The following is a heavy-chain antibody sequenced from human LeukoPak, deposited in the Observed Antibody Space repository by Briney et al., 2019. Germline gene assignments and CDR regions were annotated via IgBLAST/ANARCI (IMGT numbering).Heavy chain of an antibody. Sequence: GASVKVSCKASGYTFTGYYMHWVRQAPGQGLEWMGWINPNSGGTNYAQKFQGRVTMTRDTSISTAYMELSRLRSDDTAVYYCARDYEIYCGGDCYPPAFDYWGQGTLVTVSS. CDR1: GYTFTGYY. CDR2: INPNSGGT. V-gene: IGHV1-2*02. D-gene: IGHD2-21*02. J-gene: IGHJ4*02. CDR3: ARDYEIYCGGDCYPPAFDY.